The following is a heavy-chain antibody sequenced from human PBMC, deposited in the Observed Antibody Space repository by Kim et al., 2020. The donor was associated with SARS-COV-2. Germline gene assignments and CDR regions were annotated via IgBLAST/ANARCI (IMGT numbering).Heavy chain of an antibody. D-gene: IGHD1-1*01. CDR3: AKRVLYYYGMDV. J-gene: IGHJ6*02. V-gene: IGHV3-23*01. Sequence: YADSVKGRFTISRDNSKNTLYLQMNSLRAEDTAVYYCAKRVLYYYGMDVWGQGTTVTVSS.